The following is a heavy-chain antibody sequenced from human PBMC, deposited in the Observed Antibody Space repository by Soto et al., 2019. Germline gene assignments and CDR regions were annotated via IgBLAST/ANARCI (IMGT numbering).Heavy chain of an antibody. CDR3: ARDIVVEPAAPRSGMDV. D-gene: IGHD2-2*01. CDR1: GYTFTNYA. Sequence: GASVKVSCKASGYTFTNYAVHWVRQAPGQRLEWMGWINAGNGNTKYSQKFQGRVTITRDTSASTAYMELSSLRSEDTAVFYCARDIVVEPAAPRSGMDVWGQGTTVTVSS. CDR2: INAGNGNT. J-gene: IGHJ6*02. V-gene: IGHV1-3*01.